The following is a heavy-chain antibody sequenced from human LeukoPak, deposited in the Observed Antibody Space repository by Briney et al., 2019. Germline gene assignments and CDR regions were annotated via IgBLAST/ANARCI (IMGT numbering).Heavy chain of an antibody. CDR2: IIPILGIA. D-gene: IGHD4-17*01. CDR1: GGTFSSYA. J-gene: IGHJ4*02. Sequence: SVKVSCKASGGTFSSYAISWVRQAPGQGLEWMGRIIPILGIANYAQKFQGRVTITADKSTSTAYMELSSLRSEDTAVYYCASPNSYYGDYVLFDYWGQGTLDTVSS. V-gene: IGHV1-69*04. CDR3: ASPNSYYGDYVLFDY.